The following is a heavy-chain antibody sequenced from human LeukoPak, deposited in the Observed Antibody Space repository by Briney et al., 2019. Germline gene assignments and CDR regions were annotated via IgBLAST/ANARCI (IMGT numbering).Heavy chain of an antibody. CDR3: ARRVHYYDTSGYSYYFDY. Sequence: SETLSLTCAVYGGSFSGYYWSWIRQPPGKGLEWIGEINHSGSTNYNPSLKSRVTISVDTSKNQFSLKLSSVTAADTAVYYCARRVHYYDTSGYSYYFDYWGQGTLVTVSS. J-gene: IGHJ4*02. CDR2: INHSGST. D-gene: IGHD3-22*01. V-gene: IGHV4-34*01. CDR1: GGSFSGYY.